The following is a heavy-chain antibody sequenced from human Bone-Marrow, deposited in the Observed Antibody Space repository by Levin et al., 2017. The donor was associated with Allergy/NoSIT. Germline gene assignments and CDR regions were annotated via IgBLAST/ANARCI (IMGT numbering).Heavy chain of an antibody. J-gene: IGHJ4*02. CDR1: GFTFSSYE. D-gene: IGHD3-22*01. CDR3: AGRSYFHSGDYPSY. CDR2: ISSSGSTI. Sequence: PGGSLRLSCAAAGFTFSSYEMNWVRQAPGKGLEWVSYISSSGSTIYYADSVKGRFTISRDNAKNSLYLQMDSLRAEDTALYYCAGRSYFHSGDYPSYWGQGTLVTVSS. V-gene: IGHV3-48*03.